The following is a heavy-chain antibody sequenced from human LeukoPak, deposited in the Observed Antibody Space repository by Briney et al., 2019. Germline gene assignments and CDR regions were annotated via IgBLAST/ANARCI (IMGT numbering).Heavy chain of an antibody. CDR2: INHSGST. CDR3: ASSLSKYYYDSSGYRD. CDR1: GVSIRSYY. V-gene: IGHV4-34*01. D-gene: IGHD3-22*01. J-gene: IGHJ4*02. Sequence: PSETLSLTCSVSGVSIRSYYWSWIRQPPGKGLEWIGEINHSGSTNYNPSLKSRVTISVDTSKNQFSLKLSSVTAADTAVYYCASSLSKYYYDSSGYRDWGQGTLVTVSS.